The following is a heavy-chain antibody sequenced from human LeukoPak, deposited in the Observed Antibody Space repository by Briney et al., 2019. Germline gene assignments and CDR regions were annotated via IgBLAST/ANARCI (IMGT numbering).Heavy chain of an antibody. J-gene: IGHJ5*02. D-gene: IGHD5-12*01. V-gene: IGHV1-2*02. CDR1: GYTFTDYY. CDR3: TREASVGNWFHP. Sequence: ASVEASCRAAGYTFTDYYIHWVRQAPGQALEWMGGINPANGGTNYAKKFQGRVTMTRDTSIRTVYMDLSRLRSDDAAVCYCTREASVGNWFHPWGQGTQVTVSS. CDR2: INPANGGT.